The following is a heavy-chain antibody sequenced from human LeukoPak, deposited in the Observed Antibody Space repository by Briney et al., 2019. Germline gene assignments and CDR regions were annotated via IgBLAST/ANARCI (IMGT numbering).Heavy chain of an antibody. V-gene: IGHV4-59*01. CDR3: ARWLRGLFDY. D-gene: IGHD3-10*01. CDR1: GGSLSSYY. Sequence: PSETLSLTCTVSGGSLSSYYWSWIRQPPGTGLEWIGYIYYSGSTNYNPSLKSRVTISVDTSKNQFSLQLSSVTAADTAVYYCARWLRGLFDYWGQGTLVTVSS. J-gene: IGHJ4*02. CDR2: IYYSGST.